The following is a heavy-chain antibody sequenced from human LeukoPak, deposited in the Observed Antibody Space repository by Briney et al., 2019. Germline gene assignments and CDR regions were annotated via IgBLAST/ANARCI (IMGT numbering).Heavy chain of an antibody. D-gene: IGHD3-3*01. CDR2: ISAYNGNT. J-gene: IGHJ6*02. CDR3: ARDAYYDFWSGYPPYYYYGMDV. CDR1: GGTFSSYA. Sequence: GASVKVSCKASGGTFSSYAISWVRQAPGQGLEWMGWISAYNGNTNYAQKLQGRVTMITDTSTSTAYMELRSLRSDDTAVYYCARDAYYDFWSGYPPYYYYGMDVWGQGTTVTVS. V-gene: IGHV1-18*01.